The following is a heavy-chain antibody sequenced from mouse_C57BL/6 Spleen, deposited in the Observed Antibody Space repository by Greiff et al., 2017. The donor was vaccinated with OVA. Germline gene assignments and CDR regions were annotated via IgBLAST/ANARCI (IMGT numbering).Heavy chain of an antibody. CDR3: ARVPSYYGSSYWYFDV. D-gene: IGHD1-1*01. J-gene: IGHJ1*03. CDR1: GYSITSGYD. V-gene: IGHV3-1*01. CDR2: ISYSGST. Sequence: EVKLMESGPGMVKPSQSLSLTCTVTGYSITSGYDWHWIRHFPGNKLEWMGYISYSGSTNYNPSLKSRISITHDTSKNHFFLKLNSVTTEDTATYYCARVPSYYGSSYWYFDVWGTGTTVTVSS.